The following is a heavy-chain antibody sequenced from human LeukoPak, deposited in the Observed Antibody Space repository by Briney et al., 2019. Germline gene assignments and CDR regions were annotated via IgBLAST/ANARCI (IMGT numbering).Heavy chain of an antibody. D-gene: IGHD2-2*01. Sequence: SETLSLTCTVSGGSISSYYWSWVRQPAGKGLEWIGRIYTSGSTNYNPSLKSRVTISVDTSKNQFSLKLSSVTAADTAVYYCARSTVVVPAANYYYYYYMDVWGKGTTVTVSS. V-gene: IGHV4-4*07. J-gene: IGHJ6*03. CDR2: IYTSGST. CDR1: GGSISSYY. CDR3: ARSTVVVPAANYYYYYYMDV.